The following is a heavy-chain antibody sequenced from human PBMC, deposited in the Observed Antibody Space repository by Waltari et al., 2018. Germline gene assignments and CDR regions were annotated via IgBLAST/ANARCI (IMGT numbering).Heavy chain of an antibody. J-gene: IGHJ6*03. CDR3: AMRGYNWNYVYQRYYMDV. CDR2: IIPVFGTA. V-gene: IGHV1-69*13. D-gene: IGHD1-7*01. Sequence: QVQLVQSGAEVKKPGSSVKVSCKASGGTFSSYAISWVRQAPGQGLEWMGRIIPVFGTANYAQKFQGRVTITADKSTSTAYMELSSLRSEDTAVYYCAMRGYNWNYVYQRYYMDVWGKGTTVTISS. CDR1: GGTFSSYA.